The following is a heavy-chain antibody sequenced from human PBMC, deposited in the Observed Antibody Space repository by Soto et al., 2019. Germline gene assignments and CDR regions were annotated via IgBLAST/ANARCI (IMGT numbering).Heavy chain of an antibody. Sequence: SETLSLTCSVSGGSIRSGSYYWAWIRQSTGKGLEWIGTSSYIGTTYYNPSLKSRVAVSVDLSKNDFSLRLESVTATDTAVYFCGSRPIYGFPYRRFDYWGRGLLVTVSS. CDR2: SSYIGTT. J-gene: IGHJ4*02. V-gene: IGHV4-39*02. CDR1: GGSIRSGSYY. D-gene: IGHD2-2*02. CDR3: GSRPIYGFPYRRFDY.